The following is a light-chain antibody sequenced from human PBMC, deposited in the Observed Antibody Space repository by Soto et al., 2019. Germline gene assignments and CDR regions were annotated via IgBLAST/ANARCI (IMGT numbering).Light chain of an antibody. Sequence: EIVLTQSPGTLSLSPRERATLSGRASRSLSSSYVVWYQQKPGQAPRLLIYAASRRATGIPDRFSGSGSATEYTLTISRLEPEDFALYYCQQEGTFGQGTKLEIK. J-gene: IGKJ2*01. CDR3: QQEGT. CDR2: AAS. CDR1: RSLSSSY. V-gene: IGKV3-20*01.